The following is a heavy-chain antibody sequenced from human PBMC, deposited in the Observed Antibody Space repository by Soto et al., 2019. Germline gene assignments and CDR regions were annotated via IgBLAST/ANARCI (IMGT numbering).Heavy chain of an antibody. CDR3: ASISSYWFSDYFAC. D-gene: IGHD6-13*01. CDR2: IIPIFGTA. CDR1: GGTFSSYA. J-gene: IGHJ4*01. V-gene: IGHV1-69*12. Sequence: QVQLVQSGAEVKKPGSSVKVSCKASGGTFSSYAISWVRQAPGQGLEWMGGIIPIFGTANYAQKFQGRVTXTGDEGTRTAYMLRNRVRPEDTAVYFCASISSYWFSDYFACGGRGTQVTAS.